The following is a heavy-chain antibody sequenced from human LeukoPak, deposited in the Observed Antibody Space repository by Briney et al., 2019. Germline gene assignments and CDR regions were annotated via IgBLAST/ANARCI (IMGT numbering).Heavy chain of an antibody. CDR3: ARSYSSSSVLPYYYFYMDV. CDR2: IYTSGST. CDR1: GGPISSGYYS. D-gene: IGHD6-13*01. Sequence: TSQTLSLTCTVPGGPISSGYYSWSWIRQPAGKGLEWIGRIYTSGSTNYNPSLKSRVTISVDTSKNHFSLELTSVTAADTAVYYCARSYSSSSVLPYYYFYMDVWGKGTTVTVSS. J-gene: IGHJ6*03. V-gene: IGHV4-61*02.